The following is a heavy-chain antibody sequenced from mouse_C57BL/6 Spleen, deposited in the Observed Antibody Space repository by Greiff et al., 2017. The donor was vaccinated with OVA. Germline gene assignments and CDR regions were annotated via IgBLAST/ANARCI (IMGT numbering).Heavy chain of an antibody. CDR2: LDPENGDT. CDR1: GFNFNDYY. V-gene: IGHV14-4*01. J-gene: IGHJ3*01. CDR3: TTRSPFAY. Sequence: VQLQQSGAELVRPGASVKLSCTASGFNFNDYYMHWVKQRPEQGLEWIGWLDPENGDTEYASKFQGKATITADTSSNTAYLQLSSLTSEDTAVYYCTTRSPFAYWGQGTLVTVSA.